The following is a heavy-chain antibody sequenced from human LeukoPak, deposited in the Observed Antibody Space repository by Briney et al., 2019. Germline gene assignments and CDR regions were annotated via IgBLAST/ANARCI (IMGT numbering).Heavy chain of an antibody. V-gene: IGHV1-18*01. CDR2: ITAYNDNT. D-gene: IGHD6-6*01. J-gene: IGHJ4*02. CDR3: ARESSSSTATYYFDY. Sequence: ASVKVSCKASGYTFTSYGISWVRQAPGQGLEWMGWITAYNDNTYYAQKFQGRVTMTRDMSTSTAYMELRSLRSDDTAVYYCARESSSSTATYYFDYWGQGTLVTVSS. CDR1: GYTFTSYG.